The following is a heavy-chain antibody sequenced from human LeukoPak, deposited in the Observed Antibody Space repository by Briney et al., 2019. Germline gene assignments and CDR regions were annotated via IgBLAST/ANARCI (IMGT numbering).Heavy chain of an antibody. D-gene: IGHD6-13*01. CDR2: IYYSGST. V-gene: IGHV4-59*08. CDR1: GGSISSYY. CDR3: ARRGSSWLYYFDY. Sequence: SETLSLTCTVSGGSISSYYWSWIRQPPGKGLEWIGYIYYSGSTNYNPSLKSRVTISVDTSKNQFSLKLSSVTAADTAAYYCARRGSSWLYYFDYWGQGTPVTVSS. J-gene: IGHJ4*02.